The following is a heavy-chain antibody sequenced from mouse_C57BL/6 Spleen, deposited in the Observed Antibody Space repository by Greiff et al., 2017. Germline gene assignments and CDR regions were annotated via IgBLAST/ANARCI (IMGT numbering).Heavy chain of an antibody. V-gene: IGHV1-81*01. J-gene: IGHJ2*01. D-gene: IGHD1-1*01. CDR3: ARGVYYGSSHYYFDY. CDR2: IYPRSGNT. Sequence: VQLQQSGAELARPGASVKLSCKASGYTFTSYGISWVKQRTGQGLEWIGEIYPRSGNTYYNEKFKGKATLTADKSSSTAYMELRSLTSEDSAVYFCARGVYYGSSHYYFDYWGQGTTLTVSS. CDR1: GYTFTSYG.